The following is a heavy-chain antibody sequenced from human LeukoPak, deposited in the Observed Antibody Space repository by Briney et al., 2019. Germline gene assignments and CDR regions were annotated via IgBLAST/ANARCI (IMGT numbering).Heavy chain of an antibody. Sequence: GGSLRLTCAASGFTFSYYNMNWVRQAPGKGLEWVSYISGSGTSIQYADSVRGRFTISRDNAKNSLYLQMDSLRDEDTAVYYCARDPGGPNMDEYFQQWGQGTLVTVSS. D-gene: IGHD4/OR15-4a*01. CDR3: ARDPGGPNMDEYFQQ. CDR1: GFTFSYYN. V-gene: IGHV3-48*02. CDR2: ISGSGTSI. J-gene: IGHJ1*01.